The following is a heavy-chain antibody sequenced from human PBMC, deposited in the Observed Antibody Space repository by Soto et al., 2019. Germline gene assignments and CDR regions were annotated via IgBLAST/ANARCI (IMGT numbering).Heavy chain of an antibody. J-gene: IGHJ4*02. D-gene: IGHD2-21*01. CDR2: ISSSGGST. CDR1: GFIFSSYA. Sequence: PGGSLRLSCAASGFIFSSYAMSWVRQAPGKGLQWVSSISSSGGSTYYADSVKGRFTFSRDNSKNTLYLQMNSLRADDTDVYYCANVGIATTKRSSPYYIDYWGQRPLFT. CDR3: ANVGIATTKRSSPYYIDY. V-gene: IGHV3-23*01.